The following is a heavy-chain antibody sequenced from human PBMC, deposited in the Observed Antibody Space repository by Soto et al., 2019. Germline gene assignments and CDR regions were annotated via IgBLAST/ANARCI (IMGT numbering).Heavy chain of an antibody. CDR2: INANSGGT. CDR3: ARVVPGGSGAFNI. Sequence: ASVKVSCKASGYTFTGYYMHWVRQAPGQGLEWMGWINANSGGTKYAQKFQGWVNMTRDTSISTAYMELSRLRSDDTAVYYCARVVPGGSGAFNIWGQGTMVTV. V-gene: IGHV1-2*04. J-gene: IGHJ3*02. D-gene: IGHD3-16*01. CDR1: GYTFTGYY.